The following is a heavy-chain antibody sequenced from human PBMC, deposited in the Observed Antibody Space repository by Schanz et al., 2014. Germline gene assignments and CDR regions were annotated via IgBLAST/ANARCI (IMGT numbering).Heavy chain of an antibody. CDR2: IRYDGSNN. J-gene: IGHJ5*02. CDR1: GFTFSSYG. Sequence: QVQLVESGGGVVQPGGSLRLSCAASGFTFSSYGMHWVRQAPGKGLEWVAFIRYDGSNNYYADSVKGRFIISRDNSKNTLDLQMNSLRIEDTAEYHCVKEEWWRFDPWGQGTLVTVSS. V-gene: IGHV3-30*02. CDR3: VKEEWWRFDP. D-gene: IGHD2-15*01.